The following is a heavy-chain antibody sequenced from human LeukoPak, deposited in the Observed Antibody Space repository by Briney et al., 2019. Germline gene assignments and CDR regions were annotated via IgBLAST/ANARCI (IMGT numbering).Heavy chain of an antibody. D-gene: IGHD3-22*01. CDR1: GFTFSSYG. V-gene: IGHV3-30*18. Sequence: PGGSLRLSCAASGFTFSSYGMHWVRQAPGKGLEWVAIISYDESNKYFADSVKGRFTISRDNSKNTLYLQMNSLRAEDTAVYYCAKAIPFRAGYDSSGYYHEFYFDYWGQGTLVTVSS. J-gene: IGHJ4*02. CDR3: AKAIPFRAGYDSSGYYHEFYFDY. CDR2: ISYDESNK.